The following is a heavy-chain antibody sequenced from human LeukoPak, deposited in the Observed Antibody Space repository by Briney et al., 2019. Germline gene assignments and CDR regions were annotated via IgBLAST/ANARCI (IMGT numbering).Heavy chain of an antibody. J-gene: IGHJ4*02. CDR1: GGSISSYY. CDR3: ARGFDTRIDY. V-gene: IGHV4-34*01. CDR2: INHSGST. D-gene: IGHD3-9*01. Sequence: SETLSLTCTVSGGSISSYYWSWIRQPPGKGLEWIGEINHSGSTNYNPSLKSRVTISVDTSKNQFSLKLSSVTAADTAVYYCARGFDTRIDYWGQGTLVTVSS.